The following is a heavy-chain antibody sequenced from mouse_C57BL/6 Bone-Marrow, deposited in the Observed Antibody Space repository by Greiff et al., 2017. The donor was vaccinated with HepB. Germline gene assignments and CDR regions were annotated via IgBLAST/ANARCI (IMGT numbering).Heavy chain of an antibody. CDR3: ASSYGNYSWFAY. CDR1: GFSLTSYG. D-gene: IGHD2-10*02. Sequence: VQLQQSGPGLVQPSQSLSITCTVSGFSLTSYGVHWVRQSPGKGPEWLGVIWSGGSTDYNAAFISRLSISKDNSKSQVFFKMNSLQADDTAIYYCASSYGNYSWFAYWGQGTLVTVSA. J-gene: IGHJ3*01. V-gene: IGHV2-2*01. CDR2: IWSGGST.